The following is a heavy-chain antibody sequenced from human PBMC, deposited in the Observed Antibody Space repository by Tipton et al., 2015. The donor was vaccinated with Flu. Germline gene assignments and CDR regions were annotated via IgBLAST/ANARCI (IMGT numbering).Heavy chain of an antibody. Sequence: LRLSCTVSGASISSRSYYWGWIRQPPGKGLEWIGSIFYSGSFSGGSTYYNPSLKSRVTISVDTSKNQFSLKLSSVTAADTAIYYCARDSPYDSSGDYSDYWGHGTQVTVSS. V-gene: IGHV4-39*07. CDR2: IFYSGSFSGGST. CDR1: GASISSRSYY. J-gene: IGHJ4*01. CDR3: ARDSPYDSSGDYSDY. D-gene: IGHD3-22*01.